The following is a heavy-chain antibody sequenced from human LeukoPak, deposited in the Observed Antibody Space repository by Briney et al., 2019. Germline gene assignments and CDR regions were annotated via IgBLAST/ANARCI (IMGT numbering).Heavy chain of an antibody. J-gene: IGHJ4*02. V-gene: IGHV1-18*04. Sequence: AAVKVSCKASGYTFTSYGISWVRQAPGHGLEWMGRISAYNGNTHYAQKLQGRVTMTTDTSTSTAYMELRSLRSDDTAMYYCARDDPDTAMVNWGQGTLVTVSS. D-gene: IGHD5-18*01. CDR2: ISAYNGNT. CDR3: ARDDPDTAMVN. CDR1: GYTFTSYG.